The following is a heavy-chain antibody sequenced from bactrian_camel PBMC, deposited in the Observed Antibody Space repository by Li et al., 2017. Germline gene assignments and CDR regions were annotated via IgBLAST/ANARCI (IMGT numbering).Heavy chain of an antibody. D-gene: IGHD1*01. J-gene: IGHJ4*01. CDR2: IVSGSTST. CDR1: GNTTSGNC. V-gene: IGHV3S54*01. Sequence: HVQLVESGGGSVQAGGSLRLSCAASGNTTSGNCMAWFRQSPGKEREGVAAIVSGSTSTYYRNSVKGRFTISQDNDKNTVYLQMNSLKSEDTAMYFCAASRTYPCYSGAFRAWREQANWGQGTQVTVS. CDR3: AASRTYPCYSGAFRAWREQAN.